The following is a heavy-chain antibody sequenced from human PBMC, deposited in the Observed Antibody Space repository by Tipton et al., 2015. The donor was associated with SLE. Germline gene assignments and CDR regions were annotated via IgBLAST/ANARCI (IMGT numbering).Heavy chain of an antibody. CDR2: VIPIFGTS. D-gene: IGHD3-10*01. CDR1: GYSFTRYG. V-gene: IGHV1-69*13. Sequence: QLVQSGAEVKKPGASVKVSCKASGYSFTRYGISWVRQAPGQGLEWMGGVIPIFGTSNYTQKFQGRVTISADESTSTAYMELSGLRSDDTAVYYCTFTVIQGVTYSSDSFDYWGQGTLVTVSS. CDR3: TFTVIQGVTYSSDSFDY. J-gene: IGHJ4*02.